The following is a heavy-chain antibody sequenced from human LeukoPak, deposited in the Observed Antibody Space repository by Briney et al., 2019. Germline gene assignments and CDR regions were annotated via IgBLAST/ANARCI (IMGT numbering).Heavy chain of an antibody. CDR2: INHSGST. Sequence: PSETLSLTCAVYGGSISGYYWSWIRQPPGKGLEWIGEINHSGSTNYNPSLKSRVTISVDTSKNQFSLKLSSVTAADTAVYYCARSSVGYYYGSGSYRAYFDYWGQGTLVTVSS. J-gene: IGHJ4*02. CDR1: GGSISGYY. D-gene: IGHD3-10*01. CDR3: ARSSVGYYYGSGSYRAYFDY. V-gene: IGHV4-34*01.